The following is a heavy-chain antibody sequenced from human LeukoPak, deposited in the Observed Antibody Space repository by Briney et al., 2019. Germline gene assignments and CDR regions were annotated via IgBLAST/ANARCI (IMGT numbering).Heavy chain of an antibody. J-gene: IGHJ4*02. D-gene: IGHD3-3*02. CDR2: SYSAGAT. CDR3: ARGASRISWPGIDY. V-gene: IGHV3-53*01. CDR1: GFIVSSNL. Sequence: GGSLTLSCAASGFIVSSNLMTWVRQSPGRGLEWLSSSYSAGATYYADSVKGRFTISRDHSNNSVSLQMTNLRVEDTAIYYCARGASRISWPGIDYWGQGTLVTVSS.